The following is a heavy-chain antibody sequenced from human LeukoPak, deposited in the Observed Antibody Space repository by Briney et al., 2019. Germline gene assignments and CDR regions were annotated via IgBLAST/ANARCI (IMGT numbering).Heavy chain of an antibody. CDR2: INTDGSAE. Sequence: GGSLRLSCAASGLTLSDYWMMWVSQTPEKGLEWVANINTDGSAEYYGDSVKGRFTISRDNAKNSLSLQMNSLRVEDTALYYCARGKIDFWGQGILVTVSS. CDR3: ARGKIDF. J-gene: IGHJ4*02. V-gene: IGHV3-7*01. CDR1: GLTLSDYW.